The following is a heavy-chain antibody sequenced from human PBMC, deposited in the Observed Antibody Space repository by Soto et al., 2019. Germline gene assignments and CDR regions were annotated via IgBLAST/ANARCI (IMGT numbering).Heavy chain of an antibody. CDR3: ARYYGGYSDY. V-gene: IGHV4-31*03. CDR2: IFYSGPT. D-gene: IGHD3-10*01. CDR1: GDSITSGVHY. J-gene: IGHJ4*02. Sequence: SETLSLTCTVSGDSITSGVHYWSWIRQLPGKGLEWIGYIFYSGPTYYNPSLKSRVAISVDTSKNQFSLKLNSVTAADTAVYYCARYYGGYSDYWGQGTLVTVSS.